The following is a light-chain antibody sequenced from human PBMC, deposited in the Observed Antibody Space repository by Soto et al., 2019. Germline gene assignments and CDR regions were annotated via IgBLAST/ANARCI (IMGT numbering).Light chain of an antibody. J-gene: IGKJ1*01. CDR2: GAS. CDR3: QQYNNWTWT. CDR1: QSVNTN. Sequence: EIVMTQSPATLSVSPGQRVTLSCRASQSVNTNLAWYQHKPGQALRLLIYGASTRATGIPARFSGTGSGTEFTLTISSLQSEDFAIYYCQQYNNWTWTVGQGTKVEIK. V-gene: IGKV3-15*01.